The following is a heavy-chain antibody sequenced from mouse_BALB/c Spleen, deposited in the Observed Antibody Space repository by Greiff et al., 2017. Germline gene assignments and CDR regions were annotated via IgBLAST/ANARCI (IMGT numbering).Heavy chain of an antibody. D-gene: IGHD2-12*01. CDR1: GYTFTDYA. CDR3: ARGVLRRGLDY. V-gene: IGHV1S137*01. CDR2: ISTYYGDA. Sequence: QVQLKESGAELVRPGVSVKISCKGSGYTFTDYAMHWVKQRHAKSLEWIGVISTYYGDASYNQKFKGKATMTVDKSSSTAYMELARLTSEDSAIYYCARGVLRRGLDYWGQGTSVTVSS. J-gene: IGHJ4*01.